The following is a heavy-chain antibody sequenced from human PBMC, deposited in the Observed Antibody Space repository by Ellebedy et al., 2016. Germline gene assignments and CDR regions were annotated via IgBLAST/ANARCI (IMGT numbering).Heavy chain of an antibody. V-gene: IGHV1-69*04. CDR1: GGTFSSYA. D-gene: IGHD2-15*01. CDR3: ARVVVVAATPVRYYYYYGMDV. Sequence: ASVKVSCKASGGTFSSYAISWVRQAPGQGLEWMGRIIPILGIANYAQKFQGRVTITADKSTSTAYMELSSLRSEDTAVYYCARVVVVAATPVRYYYYYGMDVWGQGTTVTVSS. CDR2: IIPILGIA. J-gene: IGHJ6*02.